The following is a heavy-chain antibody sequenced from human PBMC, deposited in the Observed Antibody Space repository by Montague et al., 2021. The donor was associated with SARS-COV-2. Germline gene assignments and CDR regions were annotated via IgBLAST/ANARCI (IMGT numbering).Heavy chain of an antibody. J-gene: IGHJ2*01. V-gene: IGHV4-59*09. Sequence: KPSLKSRVTISVDTSKNQFSLKLSSVPAADTAVYDCARGFDLWGRGTLVTVSS. CDR3: ARGFDL.